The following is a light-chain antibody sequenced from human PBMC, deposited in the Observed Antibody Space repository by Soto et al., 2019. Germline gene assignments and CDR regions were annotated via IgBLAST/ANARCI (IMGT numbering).Light chain of an antibody. CDR2: GAS. V-gene: IGKV3-15*01. CDR3: QQYNTWLWT. Sequence: EVVMTQSPATLSVSPGERATLSCGASQSVNANLAWYQQKPGQAPRLLIHGASNRATGIPARFSGSGFGTEFILTISSMQYEDFVVYYCQQYNTWLWTFGQGKKVEI. CDR1: QSVNAN. J-gene: IGKJ1*01.